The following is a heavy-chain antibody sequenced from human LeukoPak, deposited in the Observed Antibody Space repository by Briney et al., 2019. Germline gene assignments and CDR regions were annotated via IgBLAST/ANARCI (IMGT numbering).Heavy chain of an antibody. CDR3: AKGTVARFGEGDAFDI. D-gene: IGHD3-16*01. J-gene: IGHJ3*02. Sequence: GGTLRLSCSASGFTFSNYAMTWVRQAPGKGLEWVSTISGSGVTTYYADSVKGRFTISRDNSKNTLYLQMNSLRAEDTAVYYCAKGTVARFGEGDAFDIWGQGTMVTVSS. CDR1: GFTFSNYA. V-gene: IGHV3-23*01. CDR2: ISGSGVTT.